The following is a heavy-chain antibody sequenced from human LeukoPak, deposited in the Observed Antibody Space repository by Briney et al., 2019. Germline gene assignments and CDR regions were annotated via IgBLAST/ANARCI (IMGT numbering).Heavy chain of an antibody. D-gene: IGHD6-6*01. J-gene: IGHJ4*02. V-gene: IGHV4-4*07. Sequence: KPSETLSLTCTVSGGSISNYYWTWIRQPAGKRLEWIGRIYTSGSTNYNPSLKSRVTMSLDTSKNQFSLKLRSVTAADTAVYYCARGQINSLSYFDYWGQGTLVTVSS. CDR1: GGSISNYY. CDR2: IYTSGST. CDR3: ARGQINSLSYFDY.